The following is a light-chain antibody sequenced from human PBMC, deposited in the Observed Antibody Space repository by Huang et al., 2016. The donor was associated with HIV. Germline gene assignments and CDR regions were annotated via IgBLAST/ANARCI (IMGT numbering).Light chain of an antibody. V-gene: IGKV1-8*01. Sequence: AIRMTQSPSSLSASTGDRVNITCRASKGISSYLAWYQQKPGKAPKLLIYAASNLQSGVPSRFSGSGSGTDFTLTISCLQSEDFATYYCQQYYSYPFTFGPGTKVDIK. J-gene: IGKJ3*01. CDR2: AAS. CDR1: KGISSY. CDR3: QQYYSYPFT.